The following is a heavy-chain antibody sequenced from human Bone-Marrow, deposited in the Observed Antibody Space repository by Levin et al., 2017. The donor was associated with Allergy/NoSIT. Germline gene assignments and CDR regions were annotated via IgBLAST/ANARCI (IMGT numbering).Heavy chain of an antibody. J-gene: IGHJ4*02. Sequence: SETLSLTCTVSGGSISTYYWSWIRQPPGKGLEWIGYVYYSGSTNYNPSLKSRVTMSVDTSKHHFSLKLSSVTAADTALYYCARHAGPIHLWLMDYWGQGTLVTVSS. CDR1: GGSISTYY. CDR3: ARHAGPIHLWLMDY. V-gene: IGHV4-59*08. D-gene: IGHD5-18*01. CDR2: VYYSGST.